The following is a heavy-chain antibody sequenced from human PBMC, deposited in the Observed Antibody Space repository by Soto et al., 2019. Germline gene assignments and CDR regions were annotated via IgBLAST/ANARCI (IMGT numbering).Heavy chain of an antibody. V-gene: IGHV3-43*01. CDR2: ISWDGGST. CDR1: GFTFDDYT. Sequence: HPGGSLRLSCAASGFTFDDYTMHWVRQAPGKGLEWVSLISWDGGSTYYADSVKGRFTISRDNSKNSLYLQMNSLRTEDTALYYCAKDGAPWLGEFPPYYYYGMDVWGQGTTVTVSS. CDR3: AKDGAPWLGEFPPYYYYGMDV. J-gene: IGHJ6*02. D-gene: IGHD3-10*01.